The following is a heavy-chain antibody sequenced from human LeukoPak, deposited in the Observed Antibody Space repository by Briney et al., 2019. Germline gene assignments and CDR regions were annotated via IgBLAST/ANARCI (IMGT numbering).Heavy chain of an antibody. Sequence: GGSLRLSCAASGFTFSNYAMIWVRQAPGMGPEWLGQIKSRGSGGAVDYAPPAVGRFTISKDDGTNTLYLQMNSLQTEDTAVYYFIVVLTRETRFYFDFYGHGILVIVYS. J-gene: IGHJ4*01. CDR2: IKSRGSGGAV. V-gene: IGHV3-15*01. D-gene: IGHD3-9*01. CDR3: IVVLTRETRFYFDF. CDR1: GFTFSNYA.